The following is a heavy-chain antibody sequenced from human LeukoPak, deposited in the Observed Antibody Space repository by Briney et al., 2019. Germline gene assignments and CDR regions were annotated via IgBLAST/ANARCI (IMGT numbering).Heavy chain of an antibody. V-gene: IGHV3-30*04. CDR3: ARELAASVRGIFDY. Sequence: PGRSLRLSCAASGFTFSSYAMHWVRQAPGKGLEWVAVISYDGSNKYYADSVKGRFTISRDNSKNTLYLQMNSLRAEDTAVYYCARELAASVRGIFDYCGQGTLVTVSS. CDR1: GFTFSSYA. D-gene: IGHD3-10*01. J-gene: IGHJ4*02. CDR2: ISYDGSNK.